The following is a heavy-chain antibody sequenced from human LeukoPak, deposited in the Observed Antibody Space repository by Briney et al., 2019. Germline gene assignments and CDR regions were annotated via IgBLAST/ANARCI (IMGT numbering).Heavy chain of an antibody. CDR1: GGSISSYY. CDR2: IYYSGST. Sequence: PSETLSLTCTVSGGSISSYYWSWIRQPPGKGLEWIGYIYYSGSTNYNPSLKSRVTISVDTSKNQFSLKLTSVTAADTAMYYCARVTRRGDSSGFYSDYWYFDVWGRGALVTVSS. CDR3: ARVTRRGDSSGFYSDYWYFDV. D-gene: IGHD3-22*01. J-gene: IGHJ2*01. V-gene: IGHV4-59*01.